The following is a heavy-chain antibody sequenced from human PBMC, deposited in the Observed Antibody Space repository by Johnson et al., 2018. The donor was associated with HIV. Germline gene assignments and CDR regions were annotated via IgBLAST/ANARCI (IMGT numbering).Heavy chain of an antibody. CDR3: ARASQGAYDM. J-gene: IGHJ3*02. CDR2: ISGSGDST. CDR1: GFTVSSNY. V-gene: IGHV3-66*01. Sequence: EQLVESGGGLVQPGGSLRLSCAASGFTVSSNYMSWFRQAPGKGLEWVSVISGSGDSTGHADSVKGRFTISRDNSKNTLFLQMNSLRAEDTAIYYCARASQGAYDMWGQGTMVIVSS.